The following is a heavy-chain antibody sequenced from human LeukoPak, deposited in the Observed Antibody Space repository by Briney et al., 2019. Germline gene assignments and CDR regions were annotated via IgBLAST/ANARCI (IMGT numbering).Heavy chain of an antibody. CDR2: ISSSGSSGTTM. V-gene: IGHV3-11*01. CDR1: GFSFSDHY. CDR3: ARVDRLYRAFDI. D-gene: IGHD1-14*01. Sequence: GGSLRLSCAASGFSFSDHYMSWIRQAPGKGLEWVSYISSSGSSGTTMYYADFLRGRFTISRDNAKNSLHLQMNSLRAEDTAVYYCARVDRLYRAFDIWGQGTLVTVSS. J-gene: IGHJ3*02.